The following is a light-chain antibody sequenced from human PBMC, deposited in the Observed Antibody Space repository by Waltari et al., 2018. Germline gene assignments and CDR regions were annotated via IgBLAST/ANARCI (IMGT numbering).Light chain of an antibody. V-gene: IGKV3-15*01. Sequence: ERVMTQSPATLSVSPGERATLACRASQRISSNLAWYQQKPAQAPRLPIYGASTRATGIPARFSGSGSGTEFTLTISSMQSEDFAVYYCQQYNNWPQTFGQGTKVEIK. CDR3: QQYNNWPQT. CDR2: GAS. J-gene: IGKJ1*01. CDR1: QRISSN.